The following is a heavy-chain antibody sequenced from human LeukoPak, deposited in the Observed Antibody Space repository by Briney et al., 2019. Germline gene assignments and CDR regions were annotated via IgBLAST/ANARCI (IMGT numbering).Heavy chain of an antibody. CDR2: IYHSGST. V-gene: IGHV4-38-2*02. J-gene: IGHJ4*02. CDR1: GYSISSGYY. CDR3: ARGGITIFGEGNAHDY. Sequence: SETLSLTCTVSGYSISSGYYWGWIRQSPGKGLEWIGSIYHSGSTYYNPSLKSRVTISVDTSKNQFSLKLSSVTAADTAVYYCARGGITIFGEGNAHDYWGQGTLVTVSS. D-gene: IGHD3-3*01.